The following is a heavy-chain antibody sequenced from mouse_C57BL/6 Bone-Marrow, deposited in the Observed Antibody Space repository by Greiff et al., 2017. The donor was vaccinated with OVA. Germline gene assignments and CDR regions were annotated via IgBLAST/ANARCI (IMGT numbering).Heavy chain of an antibody. D-gene: IGHD1-1*01. Sequence: QVQLQQPGAELVKPGASVKMSCKASGYTFTSYWITWVKQRPGQGLEWIGDIYPGSGSTNYNEKFKSKATLTVDTSSRTAYMQIRSLTSEASAVYYCARCGSSYVFAYWGQGTLVTVSA. CDR1: GYTFTSYW. CDR2: IYPGSGST. CDR3: ARCGSSYVFAY. V-gene: IGHV1-55*01. J-gene: IGHJ3*01.